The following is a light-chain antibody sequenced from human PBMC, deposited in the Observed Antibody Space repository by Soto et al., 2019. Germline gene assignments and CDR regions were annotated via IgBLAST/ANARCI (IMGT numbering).Light chain of an antibody. J-gene: IGKJ1*01. V-gene: IGKV3-15*01. Sequence: EIVMTQSPATLSVSPGERATLSCRASQSVSSNLAWYQQKPGQAPRLLIYGASTRATGIPARFSGSGSGTEFTLNISSLQSADFAVYYCQQYNNWRTFGQGTKVDIK. CDR1: QSVSSN. CDR2: GAS. CDR3: QQYNNWRT.